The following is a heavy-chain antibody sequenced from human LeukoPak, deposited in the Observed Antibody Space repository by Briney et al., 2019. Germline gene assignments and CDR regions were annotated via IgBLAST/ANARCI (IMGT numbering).Heavy chain of an antibody. CDR2: VYKSGTT. V-gene: IGHV4-39*07. Sequence: PSETLSLTCSVSRDYIRHIDYYWVWIRQPPGKGLEWIGNVYKSGTTSYNPSLSSRVTMSIDTSKSQFSLRVNSVTAADSAVYYCARTTEAHSWRTRYYDYYMDVWGKGTTVTVSS. CDR3: ARTTEAHSWRTRYYDYYMDV. J-gene: IGHJ6*03. CDR1: RDYIRHIDYY. D-gene: IGHD6-13*01.